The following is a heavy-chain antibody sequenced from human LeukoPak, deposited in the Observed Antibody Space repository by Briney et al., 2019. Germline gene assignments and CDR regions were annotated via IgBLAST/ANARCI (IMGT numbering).Heavy chain of an antibody. D-gene: IGHD3-10*01. CDR1: GYTFTGYY. Sequence: ASVKVSCKASGYTFTGYYMHWVRQTPGQGLEWMGWINPNSGGTNYAQKLQGRVTMTTDTSTSTAYMELRSLRSDDTAVYYCARYYGSGSYYNGAFDYWGQGTLVTVSS. CDR3: ARYYGSGSYYNGAFDY. J-gene: IGHJ4*02. CDR2: INPNSGGT. V-gene: IGHV1-2*02.